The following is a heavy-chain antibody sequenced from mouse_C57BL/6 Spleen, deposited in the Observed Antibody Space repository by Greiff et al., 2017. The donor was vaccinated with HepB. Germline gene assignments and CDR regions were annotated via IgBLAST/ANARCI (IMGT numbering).Heavy chain of an antibody. CDR1: GYTFTDYY. J-gene: IGHJ2*01. CDR3: ATYDYGGNYFDY. V-gene: IGHV1-26*01. Sequence: VQLQQSGPELVKPGASVKISCKASGYTFTDYYMNWVKQSHGKSLEWIGDINPNNGGTSYNQKFKGKATLTVDKSSSTAYMELRSLTSEDSAVYYCATYDYGGNYFDYWGQGTTLTVSS. CDR2: INPNNGGT. D-gene: IGHD2-4*01.